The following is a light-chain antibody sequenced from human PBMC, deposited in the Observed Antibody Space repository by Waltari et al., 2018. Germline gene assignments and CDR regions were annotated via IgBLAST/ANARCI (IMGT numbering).Light chain of an antibody. CDR2: WAS. V-gene: IGKV4-1*01. CDR3: QQYYTTPS. CDR1: QSILSRSNNKNY. Sequence: QSILSRSNNKNYLAWNHQKPGQPPKLRVYWASTRESGVPDRISGSGAGTDFTLTISSLQAEDVAVYYCQQYYTTPSFGQGTKLEIK. J-gene: IGKJ2*01.